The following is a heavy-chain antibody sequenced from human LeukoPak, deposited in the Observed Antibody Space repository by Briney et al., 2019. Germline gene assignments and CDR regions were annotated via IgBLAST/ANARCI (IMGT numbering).Heavy chain of an antibody. Sequence: GGSLSLSCAASGFTVSTTYMSWVRQAPGKGLEWVSLIYSGVTTYYADSVKGRFTISRDNSKNTLYLQMHSLRAEDTAVYYCARVYLYYYMDVWGKGTTVTVSS. CDR1: GFTVSTTY. CDR3: ARVYLYYYMDV. V-gene: IGHV3-53*01. J-gene: IGHJ6*03. CDR2: IYSGVTT.